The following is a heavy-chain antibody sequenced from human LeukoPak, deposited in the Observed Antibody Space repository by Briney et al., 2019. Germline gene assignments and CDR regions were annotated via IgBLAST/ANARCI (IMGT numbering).Heavy chain of an antibody. CDR3: ARTDCSSTSCYHYNNWFDP. D-gene: IGHD2-2*01. J-gene: IGHJ5*02. Sequence: ASVKVSCKASGYTFTSYAMHWVRQAPGQRLEWMGWISAGNGNTKYSQKFQGRVTITRDTSASTAYMELSSLRSEDTAVYYCARTDCSSTSCYHYNNWFDPWGQGTLVTVSS. V-gene: IGHV1-3*01. CDR2: ISAGNGNT. CDR1: GYTFTSYA.